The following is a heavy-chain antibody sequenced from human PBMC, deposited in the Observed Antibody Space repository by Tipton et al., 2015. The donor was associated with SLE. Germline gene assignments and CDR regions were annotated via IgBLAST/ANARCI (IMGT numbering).Heavy chain of an antibody. Sequence: TLSLTCTVSGGSISTYYWSWIRQPPGKGLEWIGYIYYSGSTNYNPSLKSRVTISVDTSKNQFSLKLSSVTAADTAVYYCARHMITGGEFDYWSQGTLVTVSS. CDR1: GGSISTYY. V-gene: IGHV4-59*08. CDR3: ARHMITGGEFDY. J-gene: IGHJ4*02. CDR2: IYYSGST. D-gene: IGHD3-16*01.